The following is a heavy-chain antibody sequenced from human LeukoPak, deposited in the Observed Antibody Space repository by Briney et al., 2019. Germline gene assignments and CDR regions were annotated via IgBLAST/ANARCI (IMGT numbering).Heavy chain of an antibody. D-gene: IGHD3-22*01. CDR1: GFSFSNYW. Sequence: GGSLRLSCAASGFSFSNYWMTWVRQAPGKGLEWVANIKRDGSETAYVGSVKGRFTIFRDNAKNSLYLQMNSLRGEDTALYYCASDPYDGGGFGAFEIWGQGTKVIVAS. V-gene: IGHV3-7*01. CDR2: IKRDGSET. CDR3: ASDPYDGGGFGAFEI. J-gene: IGHJ3*02.